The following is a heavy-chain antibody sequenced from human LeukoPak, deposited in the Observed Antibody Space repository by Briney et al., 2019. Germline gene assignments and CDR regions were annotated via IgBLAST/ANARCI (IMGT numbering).Heavy chain of an antibody. J-gene: IGHJ4*02. CDR1: GFTVSSNY. CDR3: ARVDIAAAGTSQFYFDY. CDR2: IYSGGST. Sequence: GGSLRLSCAASGFTVSSNYMSWVRQAPGKGLEWVSVIYSGGSTYYADSVKGRFTISRDNSKNTLYPQMNSLRAEDTAVYYCARVDIAAAGTSQFYFDYWGQGTLVTVSS. D-gene: IGHD6-13*01. V-gene: IGHV3-66*01.